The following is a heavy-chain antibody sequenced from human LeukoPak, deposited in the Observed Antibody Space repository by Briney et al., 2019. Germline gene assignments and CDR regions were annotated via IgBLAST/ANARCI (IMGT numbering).Heavy chain of an antibody. CDR3: ARHMRIPLYGDFDY. CDR2: IYYSGST. D-gene: IGHD4-17*01. J-gene: IGHJ4*02. Sequence: PSETLSLTCTVSGDSISSSSYYWGWIRQPPGKGLEWIGSIYYSGSTFYNPSLQSRVTISVDTSKNLFSLKLSSVTAADTAVHYCARHMRIPLYGDFDYWGQGTLVTVSS. CDR1: GDSISSSSYY. V-gene: IGHV4-39*01.